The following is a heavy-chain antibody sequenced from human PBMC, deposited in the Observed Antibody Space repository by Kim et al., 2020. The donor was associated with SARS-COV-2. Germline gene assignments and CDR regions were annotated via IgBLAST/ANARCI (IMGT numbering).Heavy chain of an antibody. J-gene: IGHJ5*02. D-gene: IGHD6-13*01. CDR3: AGQEVAAAFNWFVP. V-gene: IGHV4-59*08. CDR1: GGSISSYY. Sequence: SETLSLTCTVSGGSISSYYWSWIRQPPGKGLEWIGYIYYSGSTNYNPSLKSRVTISVDTSKNQFSLKLSSVTAADTAVYYCAGQEVAAAFNWFVPWCQGT. CDR2: IYYSGST.